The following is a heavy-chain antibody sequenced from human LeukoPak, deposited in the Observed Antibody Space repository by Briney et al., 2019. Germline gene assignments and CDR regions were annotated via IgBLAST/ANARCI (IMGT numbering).Heavy chain of an antibody. D-gene: IGHD1-1*01. V-gene: IGHV1-69*13. Sequence: ASVKVSCKASGGTFISYAISWVRQAPGQGLEWMGGIIPIFGTANYAQKFQGRVTITADESTSTAYMEMSSLRSEDTAVYYCARDSPDNWNDDFWGQGTLVTVSS. CDR1: GGTFISYA. J-gene: IGHJ4*02. CDR3: ARDSPDNWNDDF. CDR2: IIPIFGTA.